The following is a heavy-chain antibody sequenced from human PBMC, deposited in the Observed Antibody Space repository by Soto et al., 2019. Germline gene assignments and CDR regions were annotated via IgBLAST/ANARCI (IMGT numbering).Heavy chain of an antibody. Sequence: QVQLQQWGAGLLKPSETLSLTCAVYGGSFSGYYWSWIRQSPGTGLEWIGDINYTGGTNYNPSLKSRVTLSVDTSKNQFSLNLTSVTAADTAVYYCARQGSPTTDYWGQGTRVTVSS. CDR2: INYTGGT. CDR3: ARQGSPTTDY. V-gene: IGHV4-34*01. J-gene: IGHJ4*02. CDR1: GGSFSGYY. D-gene: IGHD1-1*01.